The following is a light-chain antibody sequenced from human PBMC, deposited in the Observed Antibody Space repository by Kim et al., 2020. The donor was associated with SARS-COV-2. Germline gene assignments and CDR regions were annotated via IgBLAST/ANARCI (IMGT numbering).Light chain of an antibody. V-gene: IGLV1-44*01. CDR2: TNN. CDR1: SSNIGTNT. Sequence: ELTQPPSASGTPGQSFIISCSGSSSNIGTNTVNWYQQLPGTAPKLLIYTNNLRPSGVPVRFYASKSGTSASLAISGLQSEDEADYYCAAWDDSLHGPVFGGGTQLTVL. CDR3: AAWDDSLHGPV. J-gene: IGLJ3*02.